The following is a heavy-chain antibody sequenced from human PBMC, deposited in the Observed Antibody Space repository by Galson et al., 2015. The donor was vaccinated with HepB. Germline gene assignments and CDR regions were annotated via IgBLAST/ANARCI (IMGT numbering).Heavy chain of an antibody. V-gene: IGHV3-7*01. CDR3: ARDGGRDLSGWELPALRGVIGIYGMDV. J-gene: IGHJ6*02. Sequence: SLRLSCAASGFTFNIYWMSWVRQAPGKGLEWVANIKQDGSEKYYVDSVKGRFTISRDNAENSLFVQMNSLRAEDTAVYYCARDGGRDLSGWELPALRGVIGIYGMDVWGQGTTVTVSS. CDR2: IKQDGSEK. D-gene: IGHD1-26*01. CDR1: GFTFNIYW.